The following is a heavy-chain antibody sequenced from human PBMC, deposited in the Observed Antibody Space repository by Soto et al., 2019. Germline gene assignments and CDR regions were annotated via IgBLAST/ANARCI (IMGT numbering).Heavy chain of an antibody. D-gene: IGHD2-21*02. V-gene: IGHV3-30-3*01. CDR2: ISSDGTDK. J-gene: IGHJ3*02. CDR1: GFTFGTYA. CDR3: ARSARVVTRDAFDI. Sequence: GGSLRLSCAASGFTFGTYAMHWVRQAPGKGLQWVEVISSDGTDKYNTDSVRGRFTISRDNSNSTLFLQMNSLRPEDTAVYFCARSARVVTRDAFDIWGQGTLVTVSS.